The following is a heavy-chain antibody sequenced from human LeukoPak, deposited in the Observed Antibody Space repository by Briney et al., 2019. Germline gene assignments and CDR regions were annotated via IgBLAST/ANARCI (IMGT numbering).Heavy chain of an antibody. CDR3: ATMYDFWSGPNRLPDY. V-gene: IGHV3-30*02. D-gene: IGHD3-3*01. CDR2: IRYDGSDE. J-gene: IGHJ4*02. CDR1: GFTFNTYG. Sequence: PGGSLRLSCAASGFTFNTYGMHWVRQAPGMGLEWVAFIRYDGSDEYYADSVKGRFTISRDNSKNTVYLQMNSLRAEDTAIYYCATMYDFWSGPNRLPDYWGQGTLVTVSS.